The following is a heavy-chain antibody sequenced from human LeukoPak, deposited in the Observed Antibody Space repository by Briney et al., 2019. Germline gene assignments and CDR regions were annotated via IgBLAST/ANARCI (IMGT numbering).Heavy chain of an antibody. V-gene: IGHV3-74*01. Sequence: PGGSLRLSCAASGFTFSSYWMHWVRQALGKGLMWVSRINSDGSITNYADSVKGRFTISRDNAKNTLYLQMNSLRAEDTAVYYCARVRATFSPHFDNWGQGTLVTVSS. J-gene: IGHJ4*02. D-gene: IGHD5-12*01. CDR3: ARVRATFSPHFDN. CDR1: GFTFSSYW. CDR2: INSDGSIT.